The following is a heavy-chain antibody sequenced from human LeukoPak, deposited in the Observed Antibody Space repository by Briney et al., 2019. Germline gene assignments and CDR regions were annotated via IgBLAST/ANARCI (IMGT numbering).Heavy chain of an antibody. D-gene: IGHD2-21*01. CDR3: ARALRAYYFDD. CDR2: ISSSSSTI. J-gene: IGHJ4*02. CDR1: GFTFSRDS. Sequence: GGSLRLSCAVSGFTFSRDSMDWVRQAPGKGLEWVSFISSSSSTIYYADSVKGRFTISRDNAKNSLFLQLNSLRAEDTAVYYCARALRAYYFDDWGQGTLATVSS. V-gene: IGHV3-48*01.